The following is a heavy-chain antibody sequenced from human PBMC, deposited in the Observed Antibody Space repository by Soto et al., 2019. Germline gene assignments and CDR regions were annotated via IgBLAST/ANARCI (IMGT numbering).Heavy chain of an antibody. CDR1: GMTVSGKKY. CDR3: ATWLQREHAYDI. D-gene: IGHD1-1*01. V-gene: IGHV3-53*01. Sequence: GGSLRLSCAVVGMTVSGKKYVAWVRQAPGKGLEWVSGVYDADGKYYADSVKGRFTTSRDSSKTIVYLEMNDLGPEDTAIYYCATWLQREHAYDIWGQGTTATVS. CDR2: VYDADGK. J-gene: IGHJ3*02.